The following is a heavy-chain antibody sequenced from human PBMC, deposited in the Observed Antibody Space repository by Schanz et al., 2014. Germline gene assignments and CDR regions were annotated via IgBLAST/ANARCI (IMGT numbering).Heavy chain of an antibody. CDR3: ARDRGYCSGGSCLTFDY. D-gene: IGHD2-15*01. J-gene: IGHJ4*01. CDR2: IWYDGSNK. Sequence: QVQLVESGGGVVQPGRSLRLSCAASGFIFSSYGLHWVRQAPGKGLEWVAFIWYDGSNKYYADSVKGRFTISRDNSKNTLYLQMNTLRAEDTAVYYCARDRGYCSGGSCLTFDYWGHGTLVTVSS. CDR1: GFIFSSYG. V-gene: IGHV3-33*01.